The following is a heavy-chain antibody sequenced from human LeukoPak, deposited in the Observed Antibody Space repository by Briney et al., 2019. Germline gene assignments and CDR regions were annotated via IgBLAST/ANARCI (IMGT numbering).Heavy chain of an antibody. CDR2: ISAYNGNT. V-gene: IGHV1-18*01. CDR1: GYTFTSYG. CDR3: ARQLLSRGWFDP. D-gene: IGHD3-10*01. J-gene: IGHJ5*02. Sequence: ASVKVSCKASGYTFTSYGISWVRQAPGQGLEWMGWISAYNGNTNYAQKLQGRVTMTTDTSTSTAYMELSRLRSDDTAVYYCARQLLSRGWFDPWGQGTLVTVSS.